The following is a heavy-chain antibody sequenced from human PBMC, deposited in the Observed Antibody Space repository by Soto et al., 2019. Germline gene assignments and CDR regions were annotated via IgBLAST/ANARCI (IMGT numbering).Heavy chain of an antibody. CDR2: IKSKSDDETT. V-gene: IGHV3-15*01. D-gene: IGHD3-3*01. CDR3: TTESYFST. J-gene: IGHJ6*04. CDR1: GCTFSDAW. Sequence: AQLVESGGGLVKPGGSLRLSCARSGCTFSDAWMGWVCQAPGKGLEWLSRIKSKSDDETTDYAAPVKGRFTIARDDSNNSLYLQMDSLKTEDTAVYFCTTESYFSTWGKGTTVAVSS.